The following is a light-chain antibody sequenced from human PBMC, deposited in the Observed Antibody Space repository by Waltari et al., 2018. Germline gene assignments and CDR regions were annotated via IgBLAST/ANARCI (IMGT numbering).Light chain of an antibody. CDR3: AAWDDSLNGFYV. Sequence: QSVLTQPPSASGTPGQRVTSSCSGSSPHIGSNTVYWYQQLPGTAPTLPIYGQNQRHSGVPDRFSGSKSGTSASLAISGLQSEDEAHYYCAAWDDSLNGFYVFGTGTKVTVL. CDR2: GQN. V-gene: IGLV1-44*01. CDR1: SPHIGSNT. J-gene: IGLJ1*01.